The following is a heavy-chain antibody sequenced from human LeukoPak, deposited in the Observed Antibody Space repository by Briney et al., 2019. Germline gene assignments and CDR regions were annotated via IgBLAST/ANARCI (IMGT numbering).Heavy chain of an antibody. CDR1: GFTFSSYW. Sequence: GGSLRLSCAASGFTFSSYWMHWVRQAPGKGRVWVSRINSDGSSTSYADSVKGRFTISRDNAKNTLYLQMNSLRAEDTAVYYCARDYYDSSGYYYLGAYYYYYYMDVWGKGTTVTISS. V-gene: IGHV3-74*01. CDR3: ARDYYDSSGYYYLGAYYYYYYMDV. J-gene: IGHJ6*03. CDR2: INSDGSST. D-gene: IGHD3-22*01.